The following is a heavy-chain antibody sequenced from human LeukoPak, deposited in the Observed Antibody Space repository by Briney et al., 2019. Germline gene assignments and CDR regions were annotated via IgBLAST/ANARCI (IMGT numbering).Heavy chain of an antibody. CDR2: IWYDGSNK. CDR3: ANEGFDY. CDR1: GYTFSSYG. V-gene: IGHV3-33*06. J-gene: IGHJ4*02. Sequence: GGSLRLSCAASGYTFSSYGMHWVRQAPGKGLEWVAVIWYDGSNKYYADSVKGRFTISRGNSKNTLYLQMNSLRAEDTAVYYCANEGFDYWGQGTLVTVSS.